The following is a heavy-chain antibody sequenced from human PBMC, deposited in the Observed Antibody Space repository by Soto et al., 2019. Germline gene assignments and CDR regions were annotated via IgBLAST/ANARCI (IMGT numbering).Heavy chain of an antibody. V-gene: IGHV1-18*01. J-gene: IGHJ4*02. D-gene: IGHD1-1*01. Sequence: QVHLVQSGAEVKKPGASVKVSCKGSVYTFTTYGITWVRQAPGQGLEWMGWISAHNGNTNYAQKLQGRVTVTRDTSTSTAYMELRSLRSDDTAVYYCARGRYGDYWGQGPLVTVSS. CDR1: VYTFTTYG. CDR3: ARGRYGDY. CDR2: ISAHNGNT.